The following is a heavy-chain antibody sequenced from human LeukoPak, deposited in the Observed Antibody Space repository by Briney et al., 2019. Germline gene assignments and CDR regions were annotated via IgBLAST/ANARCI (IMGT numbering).Heavy chain of an antibody. J-gene: IGHJ4*02. CDR1: GLAFSSYV. CDR2: ISGSGGST. CDR3: AKDSDTSGGSYYFDY. Sequence: GGSLRLSCAASGLAFSSYVMSWVRQAPGKGLEWDSAISGSGGSTYYADSVKGRFTISRDNSKNTLYLQMNSLRAEDTAVYYCAKDSDTSGGSYYFDYWGQGTLVTVSS. D-gene: IGHD3-16*01. V-gene: IGHV3-23*01.